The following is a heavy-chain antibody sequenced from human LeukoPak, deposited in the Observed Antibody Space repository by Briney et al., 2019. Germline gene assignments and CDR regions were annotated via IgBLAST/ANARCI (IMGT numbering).Heavy chain of an antibody. CDR2: INPSGGST. CDR3: ARGCYDILTGYCFDY. D-gene: IGHD3-9*01. Sequence: ASVKVSCKASGYTFTSYYMHWVRQAPGQGLEWMGIINPSGGSTSYAQKFQGRVTMTRDTSTSTAYMELRSLTSEDTAVFYCARGCYDILTGYCFDYWGQGTLVTVSS. V-gene: IGHV1-46*03. CDR1: GYTFTSYY. J-gene: IGHJ4*02.